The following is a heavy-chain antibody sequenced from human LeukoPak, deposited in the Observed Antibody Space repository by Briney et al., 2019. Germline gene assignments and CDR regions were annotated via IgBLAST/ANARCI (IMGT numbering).Heavy chain of an antibody. Sequence: SETLSLTCTVSGGSISSSSYYWGWIRQPPGKGLEWIGSIYYSGSTYYNPSLKSRVTISVDTSKNQFSLKLSSVTAADTAVYYCARRISSYSGRFDPWGQGTLVTVSS. D-gene: IGHD2-21*01. V-gene: IGHV4-39*01. CDR3: ARRISSYSGRFDP. CDR1: GGSISSSSYY. J-gene: IGHJ5*02. CDR2: IYYSGST.